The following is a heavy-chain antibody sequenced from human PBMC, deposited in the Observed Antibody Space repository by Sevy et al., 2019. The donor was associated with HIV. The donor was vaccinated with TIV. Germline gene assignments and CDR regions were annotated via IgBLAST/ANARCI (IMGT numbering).Heavy chain of an antibody. CDR3: AREDEYSSFFDS. CDR2: IKQDGSEK. V-gene: IGHV3-7*03. J-gene: IGHJ4*02. D-gene: IGHD6-6*01. Sequence: GGSLRLSCAASGFTFSSYGMSWVRQAPGKGLEWVANIKQDGSEKYYVDSVKGRFTISRDNAKNSLYLQMNSLRAEDTAVYYCAREDEYSSFFDSWGQGTLVTVSS. CDR1: GFTFSSYG.